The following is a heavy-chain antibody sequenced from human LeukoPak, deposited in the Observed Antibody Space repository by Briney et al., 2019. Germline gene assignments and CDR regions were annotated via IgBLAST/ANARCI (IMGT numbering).Heavy chain of an antibody. Sequence: SETLSLTCAVYGGSFSGYYWSWIRQPPGKGLEWIGEINHSGSTNYNPSLKSRATISVDTSKNQFSLKLSSVTAADTAVYYCASDIVGIDAFDIWGQGTMVTVSS. CDR2: INHSGST. J-gene: IGHJ3*02. CDR3: ASDIVGIDAFDI. D-gene: IGHD5-12*01. CDR1: GGSFSGYY. V-gene: IGHV4-34*01.